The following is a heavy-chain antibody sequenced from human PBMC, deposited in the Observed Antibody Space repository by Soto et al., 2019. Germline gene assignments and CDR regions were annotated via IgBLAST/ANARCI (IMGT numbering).Heavy chain of an antibody. J-gene: IGHJ5*02. CDR3: ARDRYRGLAVAGHKSNRSAP. V-gene: IGHV4-34*01. CDR2: INHSGST. CDR1: GGSFSGYY. D-gene: IGHD6-19*01. Sequence: ASETLSLTCAVYGGSFSGYYWSWIRQPPGKGLEWVGEINHSGSTNYNPSLKRRGTISVETSKNQFSLKLSSVTDADTAVYYCARDRYRGLAVAGHKSNRSAPWGQGTVVTVSS.